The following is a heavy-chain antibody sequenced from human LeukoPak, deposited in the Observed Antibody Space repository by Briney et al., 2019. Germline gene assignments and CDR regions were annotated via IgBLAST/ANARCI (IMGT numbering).Heavy chain of an antibody. D-gene: IGHD4-11*01. J-gene: IGHJ4*02. Sequence: GGSLRLSCAASGFTFSSYAMSWVRQAPGKGLEWVSAISGSGGSTYYADPVKGRFTISRDNSKNTLYLQMNSLRAEDTAVYYCAKVGGDYRSLYYFDYWGQGTLVTVSS. CDR1: GFTFSSYA. CDR3: AKVGGDYRSLYYFDY. CDR2: ISGSGGST. V-gene: IGHV3-23*01.